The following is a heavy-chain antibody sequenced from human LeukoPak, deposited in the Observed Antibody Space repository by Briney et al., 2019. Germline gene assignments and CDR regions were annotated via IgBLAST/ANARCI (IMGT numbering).Heavy chain of an antibody. CDR1: GGSISCYY. CDR2: IFYSGST. D-gene: IGHD4-23*01. CDR3: ARDVNGGNSDAGFDH. V-gene: IGHV4-59*01. J-gene: IGHJ4*02. Sequence: PSETLSLTCTVSGGSISCYYWSWIRQPPGKGLEWIGYIFYSGSTNYNPSLKSRVTISVDTSKNQFSLKLSSVTAADTALYYCARDVNGGNSDAGFDHWGQGTLVTVSS.